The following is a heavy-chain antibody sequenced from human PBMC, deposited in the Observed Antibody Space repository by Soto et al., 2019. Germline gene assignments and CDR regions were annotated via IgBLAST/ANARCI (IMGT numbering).Heavy chain of an antibody. CDR3: AKGLNLYYYGSGSYMDY. D-gene: IGHD3-10*01. Sequence: GGSLRLSCAASGFTFSSYAMSWVRQAPGKGLEWVSAISGSGGSTYYADSVKGRFTISRDNSKNTLYLQMNSLRAEDTAVYYCAKGLNLYYYGSGSYMDYWGQGTLVTVSS. CDR1: GFTFSSYA. V-gene: IGHV3-23*01. CDR2: ISGSGGST. J-gene: IGHJ4*02.